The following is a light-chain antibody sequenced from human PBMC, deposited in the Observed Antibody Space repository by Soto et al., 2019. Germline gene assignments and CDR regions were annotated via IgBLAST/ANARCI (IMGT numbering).Light chain of an antibody. J-gene: IGKJ5*01. CDR2: DAS. V-gene: IGKV1-33*01. CDR3: QQYENLPT. CDR1: QNINNY. Sequence: DIQMTQAPSSLSASLACRFTITCQASQNINNYLNWYQQKPGRAPKLLIYDASNLEAGVPSRFRGSGSGTDFTFTISRLQPEDIATYYCQQYENLPTFGQGTRLEIK.